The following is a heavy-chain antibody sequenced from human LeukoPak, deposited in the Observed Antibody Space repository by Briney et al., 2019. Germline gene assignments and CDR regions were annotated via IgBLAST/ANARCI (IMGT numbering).Heavy chain of an antibody. CDR2: ISGDGGTK. J-gene: IGHJ4*02. V-gene: IGHV3-23*01. D-gene: IGHD3-10*01. CDR1: GFAFSRYV. CDR3: AAYYYDSGNSSRGGFDF. Sequence: PGGSLRLSCEASGFAFSRYVMSWVRQAPGKGLVWVSVISGDGGTKYYADSVKGRFTISRDNSENTVYLKMRSLRPEDAAVYYCAAYYYDSGNSSRGGFDFWGQGTLVTVSS.